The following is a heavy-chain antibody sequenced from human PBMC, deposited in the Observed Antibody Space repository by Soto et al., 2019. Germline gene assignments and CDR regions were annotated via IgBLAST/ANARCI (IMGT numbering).Heavy chain of an antibody. V-gene: IGHV4-31*03. CDR2: IYYSGST. D-gene: IGHD3-3*01. J-gene: IGHJ5*02. CDR1: SGAISSGDYY. Sequence: QVQLQESGRGLVKPSQTLSLTCTVSSGAISSGDYYWSWIRQHPGKGLEWIGYIYYSGSTYYNPSLKSRVTISVDTSKNQFSLKLSSVTAADTAVYYCARWWSGSRQGFDPWAQGTLVTVSS. CDR3: ARWWSGSRQGFDP.